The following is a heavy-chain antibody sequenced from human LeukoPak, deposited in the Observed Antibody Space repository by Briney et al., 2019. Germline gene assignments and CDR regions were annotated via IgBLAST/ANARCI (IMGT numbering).Heavy chain of an antibody. CDR1: GFTFSTYW. J-gene: IGHJ4*02. Sequence: GGSLRLSCAASGFTFSTYWMHWVRQPPGKGLVWVSRINGDGTQTNYADSVKGRFTVSRDNAKNTLYLQMNSLRADDTAVYFCIRDLRDHDYWGQGALVTVSS. CDR2: INGDGTQT. CDR3: IRDLRDHDY. V-gene: IGHV3-74*01.